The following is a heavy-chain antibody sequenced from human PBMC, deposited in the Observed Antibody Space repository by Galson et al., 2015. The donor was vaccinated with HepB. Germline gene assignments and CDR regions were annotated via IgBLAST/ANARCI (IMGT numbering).Heavy chain of an antibody. Sequence: SLRLSCAASGFTFSSYDMHWVRQAPGKGLEWVAVISYDETSEYCADSVKGRFTISRDNSKNTLYLQMNSLRAEDTAVYYCARVNCGGDCYLWGGGIYYFDYWGQGTLVTVSS. V-gene: IGHV3-30*04. CDR1: GFTFSSYD. CDR2: ISYDETSE. D-gene: IGHD2-21*01. CDR3: ARVNCGGDCYLWGGGIYYFDY. J-gene: IGHJ4*02.